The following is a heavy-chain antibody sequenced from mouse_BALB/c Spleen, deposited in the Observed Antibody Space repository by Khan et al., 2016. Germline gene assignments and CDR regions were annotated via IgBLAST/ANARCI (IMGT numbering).Heavy chain of an antibody. D-gene: IGHD2-1*01. V-gene: IGHV5-17*02. CDR3: ARIYYGLYYAMDY. Sequence: VELVESGGGLVQPGGSRKLSCAASGFTFSSFGMHWVRQAPDKGLEWVAYISGGSSTIFYADTVKGRFTISRDNPKNTLFLQMTSLRSEDTAMYFCARIYYGLYYAMDYWGQGTSVTVSS. CDR2: ISGGSSTI. CDR1: GFTFSSFG. J-gene: IGHJ4*01.